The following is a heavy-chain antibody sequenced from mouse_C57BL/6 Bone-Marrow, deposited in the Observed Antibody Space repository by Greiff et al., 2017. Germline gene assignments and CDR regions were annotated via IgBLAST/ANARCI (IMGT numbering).Heavy chain of an antibody. V-gene: IGHV1-5*01. D-gene: IGHD2-3*01. CDR2: IYPGNSDT. Sequence: VHVKQSGTVLARPGASVKMSCKTSGYTFTSYWMHWVKQRPGQGLEWIGAIYPGNSDTSYNQKFKGKAKLTAVTSASTAYMELSSLTNEDSAVYYWTRGGIYDGYYGGVDYWGQGTSVTVSS. J-gene: IGHJ4*01. CDR1: GYTFTSYW. CDR3: TRGGIYDGYYGGVDY.